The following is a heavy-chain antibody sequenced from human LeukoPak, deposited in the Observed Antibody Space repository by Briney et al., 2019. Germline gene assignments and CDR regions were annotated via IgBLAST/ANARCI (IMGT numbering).Heavy chain of an antibody. D-gene: IGHD6-13*01. J-gene: IGHJ4*02. CDR1: GFTFSSYS. CDR2: ISSSSSYI. CDR3: ARLLQAAAGSFGY. Sequence: GGSLRLSCAASGFTFSSYSMNWVRQAPGKGLEWVSSISSSSSYIYYADSVKGRFTISRDNAKNSLYLQMNSLRAEDTAVYYCARLLQAAAGSFGYWGQGTLVTVSS. V-gene: IGHV3-21*01.